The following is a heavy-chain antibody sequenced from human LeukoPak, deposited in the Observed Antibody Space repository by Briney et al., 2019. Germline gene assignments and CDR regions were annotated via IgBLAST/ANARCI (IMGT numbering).Heavy chain of an antibody. CDR2: IYYSGST. CDR1: GGSISSYY. V-gene: IGHV4-59*08. Sequence: SETLSLTCTVSGGSISSYYWSWIRQPPGKGLEWIGYIYYSGSTNYNPSLKGRVTISVDTSKNQFSLKLSSVTAADTAVYYCARRPVVLDAFDIWGQGTMVTVSS. J-gene: IGHJ3*02. CDR3: ARRPVVLDAFDI. D-gene: IGHD4-23*01.